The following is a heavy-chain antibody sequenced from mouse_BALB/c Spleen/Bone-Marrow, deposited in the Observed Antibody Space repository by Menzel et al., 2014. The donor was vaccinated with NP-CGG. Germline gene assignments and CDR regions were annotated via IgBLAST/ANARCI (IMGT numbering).Heavy chain of an antibody. CDR1: GFTFSDFY. Sequence: EVKLVESGGGLVQPGGSLILSCATSGFTFSDFYMEWVRQPPGKRLEWIAASRNKANDYTTEYSASVKGRFIVSRDTSQSILYLQMNALRAEDTAIYYCARDDYGRAWFAYWGQGTLVTVSA. D-gene: IGHD2-4*01. CDR2: SRNKANDYTT. CDR3: ARDDYGRAWFAY. J-gene: IGHJ3*01. V-gene: IGHV7-1*02.